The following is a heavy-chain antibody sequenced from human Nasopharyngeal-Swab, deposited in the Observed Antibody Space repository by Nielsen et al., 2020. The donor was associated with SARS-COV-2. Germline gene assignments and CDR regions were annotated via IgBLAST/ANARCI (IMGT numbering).Heavy chain of an antibody. J-gene: IGHJ6*02. D-gene: IGHD2-2*02. CDR1: GFTFSSYS. CDR2: ISSSSSYI. Sequence: GESLKISCAASGFTFSSYSMNWVRQAPGKGLEWVSSISSSSSYIYYADSVKGRFTISRDNAKNSLYLQMNSLRGEDTAVHYCARGGYCSSTSCDTYYYGMDVWGQGTTVTVSS. CDR3: ARGGYCSSTSCDTYYYGMDV. V-gene: IGHV3-21*01.